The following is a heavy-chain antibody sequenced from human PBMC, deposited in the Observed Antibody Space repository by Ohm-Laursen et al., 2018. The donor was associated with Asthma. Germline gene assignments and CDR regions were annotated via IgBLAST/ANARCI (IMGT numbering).Heavy chain of an antibody. CDR1: GASVSNDNW. D-gene: IGHD2-21*01. CDR2: IYHSGFT. Sequence: PGTLSLTCTVSGASVSNDNWWSWVRQPPGKGLGWIGEIYHSGFTNYRPSLQSRVAMFVDKSENRFSMRLTAVNAADTAVYYCVRHRAYSFDFWGQGIMVTVSS. V-gene: IGHV4-4*03. J-gene: IGHJ4*02. CDR3: VRHRAYSFDF.